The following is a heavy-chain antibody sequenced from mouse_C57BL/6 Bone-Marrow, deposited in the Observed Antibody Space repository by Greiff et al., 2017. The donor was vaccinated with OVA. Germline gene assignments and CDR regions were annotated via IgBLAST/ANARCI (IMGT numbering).Heavy chain of an antibody. D-gene: IGHD1-1*01. CDR1: GYTFTDYY. CDR3: AREDCYGSRFAY. CDR2: INPNNGGT. Sequence: EVQLQQSGPELVKPGASVKISCKASGYTFTDYYMNWVKQSHGKSLEWIGDINPNNGGTSYNQKFKGTATLTVDKSSSTAYMELRSLTSDDSAVYYCAREDCYGSRFAYWGQGTLVTVSA. J-gene: IGHJ3*01. V-gene: IGHV1-26*01.